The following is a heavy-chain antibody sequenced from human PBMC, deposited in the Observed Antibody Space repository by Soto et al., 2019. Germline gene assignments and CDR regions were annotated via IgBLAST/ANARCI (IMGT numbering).Heavy chain of an antibody. CDR3: AMTSTSGTRFDY. CDR2: VYHSGST. Sequence: QVQLQESGPGLVKPSGTLSLTCAVSGGSISTSNCWSWVRQPPGKGLEWIGEVYHSGSTNYNPSLQSRVAMSVDKAKQQFSLKLNSVTAADTALYYCAMTSTSGTRFDYWGQGSLVTVSS. V-gene: IGHV4-4*02. CDR1: GGSISTSNC. J-gene: IGHJ4*02. D-gene: IGHD1-1*01.